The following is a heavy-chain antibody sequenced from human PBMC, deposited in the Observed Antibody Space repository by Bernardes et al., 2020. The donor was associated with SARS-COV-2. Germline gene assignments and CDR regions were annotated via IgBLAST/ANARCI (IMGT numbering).Heavy chain of an antibody. CDR2: IFGSDQT. CDR1: GFSVSTQY. Sequence: GGSLRLSCAASGFSVSTQYMSWVRQAPGKGLEWVSVIFGSDQTYYADSVKGRFTVSRDSSKNTLFLQMNRLRAEDTAVYYCARGYDGSGYYHRSFDYWGQGALVNVSS. V-gene: IGHV3-53*01. J-gene: IGHJ4*02. CDR3: ARGYDGSGYYHRSFDY. D-gene: IGHD3-22*01.